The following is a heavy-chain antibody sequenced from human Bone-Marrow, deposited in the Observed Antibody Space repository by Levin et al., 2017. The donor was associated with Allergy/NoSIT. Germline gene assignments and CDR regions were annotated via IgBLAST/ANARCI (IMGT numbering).Heavy chain of an antibody. Sequence: SVKVSCKASGGTFSSYAISWVRQAPGQGLEWMGGIIPIFGTANYAQKFQGRVTITADESTSTAYMELSSLRSEDTAVYYCARADIVVVPALYYYYYGMDVWGQGTTVTVSS. V-gene: IGHV1-69*13. CDR2: IIPIFGTA. CDR3: ARADIVVVPALYYYYYGMDV. D-gene: IGHD2-2*01. CDR1: GGTFSSYA. J-gene: IGHJ6*02.